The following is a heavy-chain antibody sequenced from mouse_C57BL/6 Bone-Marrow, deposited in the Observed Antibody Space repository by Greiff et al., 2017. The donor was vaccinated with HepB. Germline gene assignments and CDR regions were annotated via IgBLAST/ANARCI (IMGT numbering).Heavy chain of an antibody. D-gene: IGHD2-3*01. CDR2: IDPSDSYT. V-gene: IGHV1-69*01. CDR3: ARDGYYGGNWSFIV. J-gene: IGHJ1*03. Sequence: VQLQQPGAELVMPGASVKLSCKASGYTFTSYWMHWVKQRPGQGLEWIGEIDPSDSYTNYNQKFKGKSTLTVDKSSSTAYMQLSSLTSEDSAVYYWARDGYYGGNWSFIVWAQGPRSPSPQ. CDR1: GYTFTSYW.